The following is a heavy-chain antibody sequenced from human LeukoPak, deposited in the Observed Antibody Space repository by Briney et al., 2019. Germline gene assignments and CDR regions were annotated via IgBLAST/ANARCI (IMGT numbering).Heavy chain of an antibody. J-gene: IGHJ4*02. Sequence: GESLKISCKASGYSFTTYWIGWVRQMPGKGLEWMGIIYPGDSDTRYSPSFQGQVTISADKPISTAYLQWSSLKASDTAMYYCARRGVGATSYFDYWGQGTLVTVSS. D-gene: IGHD1-26*01. CDR3: ARRGVGATSYFDY. CDR1: GYSFTTYW. V-gene: IGHV5-51*01. CDR2: IYPGDSDT.